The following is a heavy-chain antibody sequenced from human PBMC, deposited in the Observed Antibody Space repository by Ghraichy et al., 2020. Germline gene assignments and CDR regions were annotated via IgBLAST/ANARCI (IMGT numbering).Heavy chain of an antibody. J-gene: IGHJ4*02. D-gene: IGHD6-19*01. CDR1: GGSISTYY. Sequence: SETLSLTCTVSGGSISTYYWNWIRQPPGKGLEWIGYIYYSGSTNYNPSLKSRVSISLDTSNNQFSLKVSSVTAADTAVYYCARQGAVAGTYDYWGQGTLVTVSS. CDR3: ARQGAVAGTYDY. CDR2: IYYSGST. V-gene: IGHV4-59*08.